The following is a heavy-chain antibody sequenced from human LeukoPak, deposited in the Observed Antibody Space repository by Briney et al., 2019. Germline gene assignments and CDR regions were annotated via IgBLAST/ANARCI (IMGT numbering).Heavy chain of an antibody. V-gene: IGHV3-30*18. Sequence: GGSLRLSCAASGFTFSSYGMHWVRQAPGKGLEWVAVISYDGSNKYYADSVKGRFTISRDNSKNTLYLQMNSLRAEDTAVYYCAKDLGNPYSNYRGYYYYGMDVWGQGTTVTVSS. D-gene: IGHD4-4*01. CDR3: AKDLGNPYSNYRGYYYYGMDV. CDR1: GFTFSSYG. J-gene: IGHJ6*02. CDR2: ISYDGSNK.